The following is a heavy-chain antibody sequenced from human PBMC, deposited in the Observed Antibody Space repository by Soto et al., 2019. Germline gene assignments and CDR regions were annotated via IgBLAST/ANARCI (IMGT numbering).Heavy chain of an antibody. D-gene: IGHD3-10*02. J-gene: IGHJ4*02. V-gene: IGHV3-48*03. CDR1: GFTFSSYE. CDR2: ISSSGSTI. CDR3: ARDYVKQSFDY. Sequence: GGSLRLSCAASGFTFSSYEMNWVRQAPGKGLEWVSYISSSGSTIYYADSVKGRFTISRDNAKNSLYLQMNSLRAEDTAVYYCARDYVKQSFDYWGQGTPVTVSS.